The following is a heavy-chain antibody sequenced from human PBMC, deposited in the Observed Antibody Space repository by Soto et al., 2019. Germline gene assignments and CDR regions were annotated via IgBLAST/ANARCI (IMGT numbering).Heavy chain of an antibody. CDR1: GDSVSSNSAA. D-gene: IGHD2-2*01. CDR2: TYYRSKWYN. Sequence: RSQTLSLTCAISGDSVSSNSAAWNWIRQSPSRGLEWLGRTYYRSKWYNDYAVSVKSRITINPDTSKNQFSLQLNSVTPEDTAVYYCARVPRGPHCSSTSCYSWFDPWGQGTLVTVSS. CDR3: ARVPRGPHCSSTSCYSWFDP. V-gene: IGHV6-1*01. J-gene: IGHJ5*02.